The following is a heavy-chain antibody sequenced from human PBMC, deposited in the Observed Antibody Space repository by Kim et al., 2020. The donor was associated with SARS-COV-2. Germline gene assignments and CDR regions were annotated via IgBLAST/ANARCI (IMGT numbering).Heavy chain of an antibody. V-gene: IGHV3-11*06. Sequence: DADSVKGRFTISRDNAKNSLYLQMNSLRAEDTAVYYCAREQWRHFDYWGQGTLVTVSS. CDR3: AREQWRHFDY. D-gene: IGHD6-19*01. J-gene: IGHJ4*02.